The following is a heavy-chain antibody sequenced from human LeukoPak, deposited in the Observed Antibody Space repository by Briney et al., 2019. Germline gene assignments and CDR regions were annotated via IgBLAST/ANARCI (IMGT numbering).Heavy chain of an antibody. J-gene: IGHJ4*02. Sequence: PGRSLRLSCTASGFTFGDYTMSWVRQAPGKGLEWVGFIRSKAYGGTTEYAASVKGRFTISRDDSKSIAYLQMNSLKTEDTAVYYCSRDEGAYCGGDCYSVFDYWGQGTLVTVSS. D-gene: IGHD2-21*02. CDR3: SRDEGAYCGGDCYSVFDY. CDR1: GFTFGDYT. V-gene: IGHV3-49*04. CDR2: IRSKAYGGTT.